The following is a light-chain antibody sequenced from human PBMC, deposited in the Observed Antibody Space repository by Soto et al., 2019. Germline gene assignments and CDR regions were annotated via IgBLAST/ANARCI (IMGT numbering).Light chain of an antibody. Sequence: EIVMMQSPATLSVSPGERATLSCSASQSVSSNLAWYQQKPGQAPRLLIYGASTRATGIPARFSGSGSGTEFTLTISSLQSEDFAVYYCQQYNNWPPVTFGQGTKVDI. J-gene: IGKJ1*01. CDR1: QSVSSN. CDR2: GAS. V-gene: IGKV3-15*01. CDR3: QQYNNWPPVT.